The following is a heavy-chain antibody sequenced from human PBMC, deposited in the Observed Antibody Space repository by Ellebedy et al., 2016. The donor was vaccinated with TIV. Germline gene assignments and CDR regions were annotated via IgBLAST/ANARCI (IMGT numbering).Heavy chain of an antibody. V-gene: IGHV3-74*01. D-gene: IGHD2-15*01. CDR1: GFTFSSYW. CDR3: ARNRYCSAGDCYALGY. CDR2: INSDGSST. J-gene: IGHJ4*02. Sequence: PGGSLRLSCAASGFTFSSYWMHWVRQAPGKGLVWVSRINSDGSSTIYADYVNGRFTISRDNAKNTLYLQMNSLRAEDTALYYCARNRYCSAGDCYALGYWGQGTLVTVSS.